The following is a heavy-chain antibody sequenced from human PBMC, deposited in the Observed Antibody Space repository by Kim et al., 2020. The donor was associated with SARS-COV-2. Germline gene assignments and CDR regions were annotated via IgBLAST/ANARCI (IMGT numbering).Heavy chain of an antibody. CDR1: AYNFISYG. D-gene: IGHD3-9*01. V-gene: IGHV1-18*04. J-gene: IGHJ6*02. CDR3: AGATLTGSFPDYTHYGMEV. Sequence: ASVKVSCKASAYNFISYGFSWVRQGPGQGLEWMGWINGYNANTNYAQRMQGRVTMTTDKSTRTVYMELRSLRSDDTATYYCAGATLTGSFPDYTHYGMEVWGQGTAVTVSS. CDR2: INGYNANT.